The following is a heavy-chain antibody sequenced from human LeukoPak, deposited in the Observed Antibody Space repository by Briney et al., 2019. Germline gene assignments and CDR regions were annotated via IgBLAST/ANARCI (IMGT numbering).Heavy chain of an antibody. CDR1: GFTFSSYW. V-gene: IGHV3-21*01. Sequence: GGSLRLSCAASGFTFSSYWMSWVRQAPGKGLEWVSSISSSSSYIYYADSMKGRFTISRDNAKNSLYLQMNGLRDEDTAVYYCARLNVLAAGPNWFDPWGQGTLVTVSS. D-gene: IGHD3-3*02. CDR3: ARLNVLAAGPNWFDP. CDR2: ISSSSSYI. J-gene: IGHJ5*02.